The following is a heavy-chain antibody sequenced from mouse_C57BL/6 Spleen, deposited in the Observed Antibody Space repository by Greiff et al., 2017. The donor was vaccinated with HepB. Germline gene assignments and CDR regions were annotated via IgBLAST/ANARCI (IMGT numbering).Heavy chain of an antibody. Sequence: VQLKQSGPVLVKPGASVKMSCKASGYTFTDYYMNWVKQSHGKSLEWIGVINPYNGGTSYNQKFKGKATLTVDKSSSTAYMELNSLTSEDSAVYYCARRYYGSSYGFAYWGQGTLVTVSA. D-gene: IGHD1-1*01. CDR3: ARRYYGSSYGFAY. V-gene: IGHV1-19*01. J-gene: IGHJ3*01. CDR1: GYTFTDYY. CDR2: INPYNGGT.